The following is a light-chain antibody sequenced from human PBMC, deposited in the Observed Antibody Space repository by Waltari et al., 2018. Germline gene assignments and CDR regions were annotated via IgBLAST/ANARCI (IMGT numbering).Light chain of an antibody. V-gene: IGKV3-20*01. J-gene: IGKJ1*01. Sequence: EIVLTQSPGTLSLSPGERATLSCRASQIFTSSSLAWYQQKPGQAPRLLIYGASSRATGIPDRFCGSGSGTDFTLTISRLEPADFAVYYCQQYDTLPPMTFGQGTKVEIK. CDR1: QIFTSSS. CDR3: QQYDTLPPMT. CDR2: GAS.